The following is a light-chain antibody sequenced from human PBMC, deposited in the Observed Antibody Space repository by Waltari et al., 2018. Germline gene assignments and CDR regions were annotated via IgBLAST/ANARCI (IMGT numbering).Light chain of an antibody. Sequence: QSALTQPASVSGSPGQSITISCTGTSNDVGAYDCLSWYQHHPGKVPQLLIYDVHNRPSGASDRFSGSKSGNTASLTISGLQAGDEADYYCASKTNNAAVLFGGGTKVTVL. J-gene: IGLJ3*02. CDR2: DVH. V-gene: IGLV2-14*03. CDR1: SNDVGAYDC. CDR3: ASKTNNAAVL.